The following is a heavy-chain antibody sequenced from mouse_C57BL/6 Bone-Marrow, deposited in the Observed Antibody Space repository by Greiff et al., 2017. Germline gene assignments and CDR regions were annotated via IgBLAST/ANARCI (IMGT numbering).Heavy chain of an antibody. D-gene: IGHD4-1*01. J-gene: IGHJ2*01. V-gene: IGHV1-54*01. Sequence: QVQLKESGAELVRPGTSVKVSCKASGYAFTNYLIEWVKQRPGQGLEWIGVINPGSGGPNYNEKFKGKATLPADKSSSTAYMQLSSLTSEDSAVYFCARAALTVFDYWGQGTTLSVSS. CDR2: INPGSGGP. CDR3: ARAALTVFDY. CDR1: GYAFTNYL.